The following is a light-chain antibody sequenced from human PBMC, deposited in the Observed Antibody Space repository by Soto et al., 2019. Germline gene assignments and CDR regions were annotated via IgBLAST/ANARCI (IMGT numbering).Light chain of an antibody. Sequence: DIQMTQSPSSLSASVGDRVTITCRASQNIDNYLNWYQQKPGKAAKGLIYGASTLQSGVPSRFSGGGSGTDFTLIINSLQPEDYATYPGQQSHSVPVTFGQGTRL. CDR2: GAS. CDR3: QQSHSVPVT. J-gene: IGKJ5*01. V-gene: IGKV1-39*01. CDR1: QNIDNY.